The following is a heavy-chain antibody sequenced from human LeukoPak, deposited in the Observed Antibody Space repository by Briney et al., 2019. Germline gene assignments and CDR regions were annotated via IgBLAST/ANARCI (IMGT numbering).Heavy chain of an antibody. CDR2: IRYDGSNK. CDR3: AKGPNNWGSGGDY. J-gene: IGHJ4*02. D-gene: IGHD7-27*01. CDR1: GFTFSSYG. V-gene: IGHV3-30*02. Sequence: GGSLRLSCAASGFTFSSYGMHWVRQAPCKGLEWVAFIRYDGSNKYYADSVKGRFTISRDNSKNTLYLQMNSLRAEDTAVYYCAKGPNNWGSGGDYWGQGTLVTVSS.